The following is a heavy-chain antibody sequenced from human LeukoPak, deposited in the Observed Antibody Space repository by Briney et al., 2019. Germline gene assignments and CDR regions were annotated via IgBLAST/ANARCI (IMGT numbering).Heavy chain of an antibody. Sequence: GGSLRLSCAASGFTFSNAWMSWVRQAPGKGLEWVGRIKSKTDGGTTDYAAPVKGRFTISRDDSKNTLYLQMNSLRAEDTAVYYCARGTGEIDYWGQGTLVTVSS. V-gene: IGHV3-15*01. D-gene: IGHD7-27*01. CDR2: IKSKTDGGTT. CDR1: GFTFSNAW. J-gene: IGHJ4*02. CDR3: ARGTGEIDY.